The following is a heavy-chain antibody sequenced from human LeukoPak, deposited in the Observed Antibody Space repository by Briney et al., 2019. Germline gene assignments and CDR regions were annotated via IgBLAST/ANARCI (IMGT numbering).Heavy chain of an antibody. Sequence: ASVKVSCNASAGTFSSYTISWGRRAPAQGLEWLRRIIPILGIANYAHKFKGRVTITADKSRSTAYMELNSLRTEDTAVYYCAKDSGRSTFGGVIVPAYFDYWGQGTLVTVSS. V-gene: IGHV1-69*04. CDR2: IIPILGIA. CDR1: AGTFSSYT. CDR3: AKDSGRSTFGGVIVPAYFDY. D-gene: IGHD3-16*02. J-gene: IGHJ4*02.